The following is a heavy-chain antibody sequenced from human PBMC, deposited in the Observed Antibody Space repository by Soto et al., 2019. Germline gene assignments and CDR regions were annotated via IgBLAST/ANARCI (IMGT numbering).Heavy chain of an antibody. D-gene: IGHD1-7*01. CDR3: AKGNSWSPALVLDI. CDR1: GFTFSSYA. J-gene: IGHJ3*02. Sequence: EVQRLESGGGLVQPGGSLRLSCAASGFTFSSYAMNWVRQAPGKGLEWVSAISGSGGSTYYADSVKGRFTISRDSSKNTLYLQMNSLRAEDTAVYYCAKGNSWSPALVLDIWGQGTMVTVSS. CDR2: ISGSGGST. V-gene: IGHV3-23*01.